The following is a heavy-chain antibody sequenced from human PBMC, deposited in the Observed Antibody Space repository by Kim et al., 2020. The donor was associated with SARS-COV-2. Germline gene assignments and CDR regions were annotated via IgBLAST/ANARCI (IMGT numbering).Heavy chain of an antibody. D-gene: IGHD6-13*01. V-gene: IGHV4-39*01. J-gene: IGHJ4*01. CDR2: IYYSGST. CDR1: GGSISSSSYY. CDR3: ASVRVLAAAGTYFDY. Sequence: SETLSLTCTVSGGSISSSSYYWGWIRQPPGKGLEWIGSIYYSGSTYYNPSLKSRVTISVDTSKNQFSLKLSSVTAADTAVYYCASVRVLAAAGTYFDYWG.